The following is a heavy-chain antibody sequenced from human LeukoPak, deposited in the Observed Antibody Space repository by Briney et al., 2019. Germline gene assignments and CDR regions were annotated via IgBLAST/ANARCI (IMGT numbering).Heavy chain of an antibody. V-gene: IGHV3-30-3*01. Sequence: AGGSLRLSCAASGFTFSSYAMHWVRQAPGKGLEWVAVISYDGSNKYYAGSVKGRFTISRDNSKNTLYLQMNSLRAEDTAVYYCARGQTYFNWNYVLDYYGMDVWGQGTTVTVSS. J-gene: IGHJ6*02. CDR3: ARGQTYFNWNYVLDYYGMDV. CDR2: ISYDGSNK. D-gene: IGHD1-7*01. CDR1: GFTFSSYA.